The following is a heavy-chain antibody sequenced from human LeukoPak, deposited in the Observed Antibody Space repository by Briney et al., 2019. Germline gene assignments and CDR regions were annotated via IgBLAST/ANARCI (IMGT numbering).Heavy chain of an antibody. Sequence: SVKVSCKASGGTFSSYAISWVRQAPGQGLEWMGGIIPIFGTANYAQKFQGRVTITTDESTSTAYMELSSLRSEDTAVYYCARGSRYYDSSGPFDYWGQGTLVTVSS. CDR3: ARGSRYYDSSGPFDY. V-gene: IGHV1-69*05. J-gene: IGHJ4*02. D-gene: IGHD3-22*01. CDR2: IIPIFGTA. CDR1: GGTFSSYA.